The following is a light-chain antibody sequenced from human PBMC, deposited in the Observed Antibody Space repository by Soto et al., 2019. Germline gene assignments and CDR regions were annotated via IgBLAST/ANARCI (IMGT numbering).Light chain of an antibody. J-gene: IGLJ1*01. V-gene: IGLV2-23*01. CDR1: SSDVGSYNL. CDR2: EGS. Sequence: QSALTQPASVSGSPGQSITISCTGTSSDVGSYNLVSWYQQHPGKAPKLMIYEGSKRPSGVSNRFSGSKSGNMASLTISGLQAEDEADYYCCSYAGSSTYVFRTGIKLTVL. CDR3: CSYAGSSTYV.